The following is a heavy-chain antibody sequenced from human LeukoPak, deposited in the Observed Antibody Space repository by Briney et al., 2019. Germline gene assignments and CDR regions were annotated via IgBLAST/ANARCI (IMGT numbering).Heavy chain of an antibody. J-gene: IGHJ3*02. CDR2: IFYRGRT. CDR1: GGSISSAGHD. CDR3: ARVRVPSAENDALDI. V-gene: IGHV4-31*03. D-gene: IGHD2-15*01. Sequence: PSETLSLNCTVSGGSISSAGHDWSWIRQQPGKGLQWIGNIFYRGRTFYNPSLKSRLNISVDTSTDQFSLKLSSVTAADTAVYYCARVRVPSAENDALDIWGQGTMVTVSS.